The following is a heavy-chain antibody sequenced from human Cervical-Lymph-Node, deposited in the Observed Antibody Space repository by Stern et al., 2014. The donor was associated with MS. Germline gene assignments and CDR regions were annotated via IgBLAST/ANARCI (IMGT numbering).Heavy chain of an antibody. CDR3: AKGGIAAPLDY. D-gene: IGHD6-13*01. CDR2: IIPILGTA. CDR1: GFTFSSYA. V-gene: IGHV1-69*01. Sequence: QVQLMQSGAEVKKPGPSVKVSCKASGFTFSSYAISWVRTAPGQGLAWMGGIIPILGTANHAQTFQGRVTLTPQASHRTNLMLPSSLRSEDTAVYYCAKGGIAAPLDYWGQGTLVTVSS. J-gene: IGHJ4*02.